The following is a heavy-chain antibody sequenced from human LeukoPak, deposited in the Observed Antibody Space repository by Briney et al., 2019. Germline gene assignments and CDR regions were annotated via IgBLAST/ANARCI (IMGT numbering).Heavy chain of an antibody. V-gene: IGHV3-7*01. D-gene: IGHD1-26*01. CDR3: ARDPVEWELLLDY. Sequence: GGSLRLSCAASGFTFSSYWMGWVRQAPGKRPEWVANMNIDGSEKYYADSVKGRFSISRDNARNSVYLQMASLRVGDTAVYYCARDPVEWELLLDYWGQGTLVTVSS. J-gene: IGHJ4*02. CDR2: MNIDGSEK. CDR1: GFTFSSYW.